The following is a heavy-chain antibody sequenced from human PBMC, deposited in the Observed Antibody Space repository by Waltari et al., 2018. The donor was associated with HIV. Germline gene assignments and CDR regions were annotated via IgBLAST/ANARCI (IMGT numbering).Heavy chain of an antibody. J-gene: IGHJ3*02. CDR1: GFTVSSIY. CDR2: IDAGDSYI. D-gene: IGHD2-15*01. V-gene: IGHV3-66*02. Sequence: EVQLVESGGGLVQPGGSLRLSCAASGFTVSSIYMTWVRQGPGRGLEWVSCIDAGDSYIYYADARQGRFTVSRDNSKNILSLQMNSLRTEDTATYYCARGYCSGANCPNAFDIWGQGTTVTVSS. CDR3: ARGYCSGANCPNAFDI.